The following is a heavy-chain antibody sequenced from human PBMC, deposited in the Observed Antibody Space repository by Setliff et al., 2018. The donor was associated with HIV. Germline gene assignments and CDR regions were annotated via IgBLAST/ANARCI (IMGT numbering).Heavy chain of an antibody. D-gene: IGHD1-26*01. Sequence: ASVKVSCKASGGTFSSYAISWVRQAPGQGLEWIGGIIPIFGTANYAQEFQGRVTITTDESTGTTYMELSSLRSEDTAVYYCAREVGTYSGSYAVADGFDIWGQGTRVTVSS. CDR1: GGTFSSYA. J-gene: IGHJ3*02. V-gene: IGHV1-69*05. CDR2: IIPIFGTA. CDR3: AREVGTYSGSYAVADGFDI.